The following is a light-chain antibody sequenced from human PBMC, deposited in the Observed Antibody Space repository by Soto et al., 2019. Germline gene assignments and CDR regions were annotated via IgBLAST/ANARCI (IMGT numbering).Light chain of an antibody. CDR3: SSYTTNHTRV. Sequence: QSALTQPASVSGSPGQSITFSCTGTSNDIGGYNYVSWFQHHPDKAPKLIIYEVYDRPSGVSNRFSGSKSGNTASLTISGLQPEDGADYYCSSYTTNHTRVFGGGTKLTVL. CDR1: SNDIGGYNY. CDR2: EVY. J-gene: IGLJ3*02. V-gene: IGLV2-14*01.